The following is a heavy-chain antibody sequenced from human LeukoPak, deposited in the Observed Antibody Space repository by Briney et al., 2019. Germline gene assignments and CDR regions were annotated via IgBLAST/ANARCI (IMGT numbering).Heavy chain of an antibody. V-gene: IGHV1-2*02. CDR2: INPNSGGT. Sequence: ASVKVSCKASGYTFTAYYMQWVRHAPGQGLEWMGWINPNSGGTNYAQKIQGRVTMHRDQSIKPAHTELDRLTSDDTAVYHGVRDIDFDYWVQGTLVSVSS. CDR1: GYTFTAYY. CDR3: VRDIDFDY. D-gene: IGHD3-16*02. J-gene: IGHJ4*02.